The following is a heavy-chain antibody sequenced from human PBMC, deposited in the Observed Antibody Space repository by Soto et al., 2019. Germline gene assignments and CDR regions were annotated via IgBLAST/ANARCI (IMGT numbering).Heavy chain of an antibody. CDR3: AKDIGMGVAAAGTIDY. CDR1: GFTFDDYA. V-gene: IGHV3-9*01. Sequence: GGSLRLSCAASGFTFDDYAMRWVRQAPGKGLEWVSGISLNSGSIGYADSVKGRFTISRDNAKNSLYLQMNSLRAEDTALYYCAKDIGMGVAAAGTIDYWGQGTLVTVSS. D-gene: IGHD6-13*01. J-gene: IGHJ4*02. CDR2: ISLNSGSI.